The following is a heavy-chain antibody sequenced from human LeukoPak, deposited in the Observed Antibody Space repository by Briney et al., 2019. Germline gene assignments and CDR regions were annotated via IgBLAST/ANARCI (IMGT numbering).Heavy chain of an antibody. CDR3: ARPNYYYYGMDV. J-gene: IGHJ6*02. Sequence: GGSLRLSCAASGFTVSSNDMSWVRQAPGKGLEWVSVIYSGGSTYYADSVKGRFTISRDNSKNTLYLQMNSLRAEDTAVYYCARPNYYYYGMDVWGQGTTVTVSS. V-gene: IGHV3-66*04. CDR2: IYSGGST. CDR1: GFTVSSND.